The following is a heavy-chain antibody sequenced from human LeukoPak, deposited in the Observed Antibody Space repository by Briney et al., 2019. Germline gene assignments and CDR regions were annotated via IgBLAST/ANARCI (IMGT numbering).Heavy chain of an antibody. J-gene: IGHJ4*02. V-gene: IGHV4-59*08. Sequence: SETLSLTCTVSGGSVTTYYWSWIRQPPGKGLEWIGYMFHSGSTNCHPSLKSWVTFSIDASKNHFSLKLTSVTAADTAIYYCAKHSAHYGGNAYFDSWGQGAPVTVSS. CDR2: MFHSGST. CDR3: AKHSAHYGGNAYFDS. CDR1: GGSVTTYY. D-gene: IGHD4-17*01.